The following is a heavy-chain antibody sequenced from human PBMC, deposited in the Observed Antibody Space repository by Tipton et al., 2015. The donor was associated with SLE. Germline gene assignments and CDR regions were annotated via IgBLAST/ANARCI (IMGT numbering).Heavy chain of an antibody. CDR1: GFTFDEHA. Sequence: SLRLSCEGAGFTFDEHAMHWVRQAPGKGLEWVAAIMWSGDRIDYADSVKGRFTISRDNAKNILFLQMNSLATEDTALYYCGKDMSPGGLDVWGHGTTVTVSS. J-gene: IGHJ6*02. CDR2: IMWSGDRI. V-gene: IGHV3-9*01. CDR3: GKDMSPGGLDV.